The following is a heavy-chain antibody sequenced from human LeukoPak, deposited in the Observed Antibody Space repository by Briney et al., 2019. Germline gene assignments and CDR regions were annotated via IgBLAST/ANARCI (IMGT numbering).Heavy chain of an antibody. V-gene: IGHV3-21*01. Sequence: PGGSLRLSCAASGFTFSSYSMNWVRQAPGKGLEWVSSISSRSSYIYYADSVKGRFTISRDNAKNSLYLQMNSLRAEDTAVYYCASGHCGGDCYSGVEDLDAFDIWGQGTMVTVSS. D-gene: IGHD2-21*02. CDR1: GFTFSSYS. CDR2: ISSRSSYI. CDR3: ASGHCGGDCYSGVEDLDAFDI. J-gene: IGHJ3*02.